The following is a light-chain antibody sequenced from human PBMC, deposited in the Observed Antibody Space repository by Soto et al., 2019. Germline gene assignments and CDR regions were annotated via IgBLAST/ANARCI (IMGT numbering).Light chain of an antibody. Sequence: QSALTQPASVSGSPGQSIAISCTGTSSDVGAYNYVSWYQRHPGKAPKLMIYEVSNRPSGVSNRFSGSKSGNTASLTVSGLHADDEADYYCSSYTTSSTLVFGGGTKLTVL. J-gene: IGLJ2*01. CDR1: SSDVGAYNY. CDR3: SSYTTSSTLV. CDR2: EVS. V-gene: IGLV2-14*01.